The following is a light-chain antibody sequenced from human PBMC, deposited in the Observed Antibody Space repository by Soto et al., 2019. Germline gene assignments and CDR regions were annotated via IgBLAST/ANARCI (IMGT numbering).Light chain of an antibody. J-gene: IGLJ1*01. CDR2: EVS. CDR1: SSDVGNYKY. Sequence: QSVLTQPASVSGSPGQSITISCTGTSSDVGNYKYVSWYQQHPGKAPKLMIYEVSNRPSGVSNRFSVSKSGNTASLPISGLQAEDETDYYCFSYTSSGTYVFGTGTKVTVL. V-gene: IGLV2-14*01. CDR3: FSYTSSGTYV.